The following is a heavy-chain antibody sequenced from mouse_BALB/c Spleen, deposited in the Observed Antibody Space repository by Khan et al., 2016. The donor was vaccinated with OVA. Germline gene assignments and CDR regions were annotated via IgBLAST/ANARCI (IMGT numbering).Heavy chain of an antibody. CDR3: ARWLLRAMDY. D-gene: IGHD2-3*01. J-gene: IGHJ4*01. CDR1: GYTFTDYW. CDR2: IDTSDSYT. V-gene: IGHV1-69*01. Sequence: QVQLQQSGAELVMPGASVKMSCKASGYTFTDYWMHWVKQRPGQGLEWIGAIDTSDSYTSYNQKFKGKATLTVDDSSSTAYMQLSSLTSEDSAVYSCARWLLRAMDYWGQGTSVTVSS.